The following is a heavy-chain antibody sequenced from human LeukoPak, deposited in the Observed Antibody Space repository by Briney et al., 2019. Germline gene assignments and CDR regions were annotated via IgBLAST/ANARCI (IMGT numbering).Heavy chain of an antibody. V-gene: IGHV1-2*02. D-gene: IGHD3-22*01. CDR3: ARARASSGYCYLNDY. CDR1: GYTFTGYY. Sequence: ASAKVSCKASGYTFTGYYNHWERQAPGQGLEWMGWINPNSGGTNYAQKFQGRVTMTRDTSISTAYMELSRLRSDDTAVYYCARARASSGYCYLNDYWGQGTLVTVSS. CDR2: INPNSGGT. J-gene: IGHJ4*02.